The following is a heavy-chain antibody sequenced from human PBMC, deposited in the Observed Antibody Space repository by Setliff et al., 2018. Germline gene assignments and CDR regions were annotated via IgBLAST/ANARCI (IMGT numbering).Heavy chain of an antibody. Sequence: PGGSLRLSCAASGFTFDSYGMHWVRQAPGKGLEWVAVIWYDGSDQAYADSVKGRFTISRDISKNTLYLQMNSLRAEDSAIYYCASSCSGSSCYAGLDYWGQGTLVTVSS. CDR1: GFTFDSYG. CDR2: IWYDGSDQ. J-gene: IGHJ4*02. D-gene: IGHD2-15*01. V-gene: IGHV3-33*01. CDR3: ASSCSGSSCYAGLDY.